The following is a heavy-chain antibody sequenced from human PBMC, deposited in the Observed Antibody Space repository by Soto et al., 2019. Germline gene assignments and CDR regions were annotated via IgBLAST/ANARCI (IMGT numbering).Heavy chain of an antibody. V-gene: IGHV4-59*12. D-gene: IGHD4-17*01. CDR2: VYDMTST. CDR1: SVSFRGYF. Sequence: SETLSLTCTVSSVSFRGYFWSWIRQPPGKGLEWIGYVYDMTSTNYNPSLKSRVTISMDMSKKQVSLILKSVTAADTAVCFCARGDDYGGPDTLGPAAGGLDVWGQGTTVTVSS. CDR3: ARGDDYGGPDTLGPAAGGLDV. J-gene: IGHJ6*02.